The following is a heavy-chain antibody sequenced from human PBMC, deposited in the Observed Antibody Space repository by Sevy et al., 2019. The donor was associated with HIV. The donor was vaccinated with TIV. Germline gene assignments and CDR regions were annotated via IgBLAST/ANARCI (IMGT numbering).Heavy chain of an antibody. CDR2: FDPEDGET. Sequence: ASVKVSCKLFGYTLSELSMHWVRQTPGKGLEWMGSFDPEDGETIYAQKFQGRVAMTEDTSADTAYMELRSLRSEDTAVFYCAITKDYYDTRGYPFDYWGQGTLVTVSS. CDR1: GYTLSELS. D-gene: IGHD3-22*01. CDR3: AITKDYYDTRGYPFDY. V-gene: IGHV1-24*01. J-gene: IGHJ4*02.